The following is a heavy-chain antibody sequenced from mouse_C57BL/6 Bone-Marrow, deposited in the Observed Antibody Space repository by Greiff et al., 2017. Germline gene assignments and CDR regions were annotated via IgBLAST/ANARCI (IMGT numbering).Heavy chain of an antibody. CDR3: SRRNWEKYCDY. CDR1: GYTFTDYY. CDR2: IGPGSGSP. J-gene: IGHJ2*01. V-gene: IGHV1-77*01. D-gene: IGHD4-1*01. Sequence: QVQLQQSGAELVKPGASVKISCKASGYTFTDYYITWVQQRPGQGLEWIGKIGPGSGSPYYTEQFKGKATLTAAKSSSTAYMQLSSLTSEDYAVYFYSRRNWEKYCDYGGQGTTLTVSS.